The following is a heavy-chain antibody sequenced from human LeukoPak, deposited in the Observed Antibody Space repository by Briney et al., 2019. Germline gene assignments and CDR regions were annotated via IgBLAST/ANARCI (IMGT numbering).Heavy chain of an antibody. CDR2: INPSGGST. V-gene: IGHV1-46*01. Sequence: GESLKISCKGSGYTFTSYYMHWVRQAPGQGLEWMGIINPSGGSTSYAQKFQGRVTMTRDTSTSTVYMELSSLRSEDTAVYYCARDSEPPGIAAAVSWFDPWGQGTLVTVSS. J-gene: IGHJ5*02. CDR3: ARDSEPPGIAAAVSWFDP. CDR1: GYTFTSYY. D-gene: IGHD6-13*01.